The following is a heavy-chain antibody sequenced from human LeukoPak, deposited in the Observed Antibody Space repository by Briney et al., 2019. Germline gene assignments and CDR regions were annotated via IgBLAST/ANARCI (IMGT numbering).Heavy chain of an antibody. J-gene: IGHJ4*02. V-gene: IGHV3-64*01. CDR3: ARDGTARNDY. D-gene: IGHD6-6*01. CDR1: GFTFSSFA. Sequence: GGSLRLSCAASGFTFSSFAMQWVRQAPGKGLEYVAGISSNGDTIYYANSVKGRFTMSRDNSKNTLYLQMGSLRVDDMAVYYCARDGTARNDYWGQGILVTVSS. CDR2: ISSNGDTI.